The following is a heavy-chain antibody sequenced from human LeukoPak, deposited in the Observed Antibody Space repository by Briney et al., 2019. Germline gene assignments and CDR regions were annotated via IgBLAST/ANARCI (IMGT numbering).Heavy chain of an antibody. J-gene: IGHJ4*02. V-gene: IGHV3-53*01. CDR2: IYSGGST. Sequence: GGSLRLSCAASGFSVGTNYMSWVRQAPGKGLEWVSVIYSGGSTYYADSVKGRFTISRDNSKNTLYLLTNSVRAEDTAVYYCAKGPQHSTYWYRFDSWGQGTLVTVSS. CDR1: GFSVGTNY. CDR3: AKGPQHSTYWYRFDS. D-gene: IGHD6-13*01.